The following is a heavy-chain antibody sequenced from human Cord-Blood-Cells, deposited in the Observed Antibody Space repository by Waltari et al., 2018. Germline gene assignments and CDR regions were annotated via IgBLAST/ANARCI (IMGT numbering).Heavy chain of an antibody. CDR3: TRHLRGYDVPFDY. J-gene: IGHJ4*02. CDR1: GFPSMGPA. CDR2: IRSKANSYAT. D-gene: IGHD5-12*01. V-gene: IGHV3-73*02. Sequence: EVQLVESGGGWVQPGGSLKLSCSASGFPSMGPAMPWVRQPSGKGLEWVGRIRSKANSYATAYAASVKGRFTISRDDSKNTAYLQMNSLKTEDTAVYYCTRHLRGYDVPFDYWGQGTLVTVSS.